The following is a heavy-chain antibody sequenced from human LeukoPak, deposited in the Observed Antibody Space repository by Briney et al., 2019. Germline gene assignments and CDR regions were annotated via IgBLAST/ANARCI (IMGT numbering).Heavy chain of an antibody. J-gene: IGHJ4*02. CDR2: INHSGST. CDR1: GGSFSGYY. V-gene: IGHV4-34*01. Sequence: SETLSLTCAVYGGSFSGYYWSWIRQPPGKGLEWIGEINHSGSTNYNPSLKSRVTISLDTSKNQFSLKLTSVTAADTAVYYCATVPGLTFEASWGQGSLVTVSS. CDR3: ATVPGLTFEAS. D-gene: IGHD3-16*01.